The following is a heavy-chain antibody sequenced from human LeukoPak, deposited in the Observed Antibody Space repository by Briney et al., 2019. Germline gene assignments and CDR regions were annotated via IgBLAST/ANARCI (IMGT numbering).Heavy chain of an antibody. J-gene: IGHJ4*02. CDR3: AKDPTHFRVWDDYDTNILSH. V-gene: IGHV3-30*02. CDR2: IRYDGSNK. CDR1: GFTFSTFG. Sequence: PGGSLRLSCAASGFAASGFTFSTFGMHWVRQAPGKGLEWVAFIRYDGSNKYYADSVKGRFTISRDNSKNTLYLQMNSLRADDTAVYYCAKDPTHFRVWDDYDTNILSHWGQGTLVTVSS. D-gene: IGHD4/OR15-4a*01.